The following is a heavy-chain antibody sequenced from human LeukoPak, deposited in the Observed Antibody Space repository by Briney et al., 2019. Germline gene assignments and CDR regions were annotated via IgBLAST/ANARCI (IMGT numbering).Heavy chain of an antibody. D-gene: IGHD2-21*02. Sequence: PGGSLRLSCAASGFTFSSYAMHWVRQAPGKGLEWVAVISYDGSNKYYADSVKGRFTISRDNSKNTLYLQMNSLRAEDTAVYYCAKEAGYFCCDCYSVPDYCGQGTQVTVSS. CDR1: GFTFSSYA. CDR2: ISYDGSNK. J-gene: IGHJ4*02. V-gene: IGHV3-30-3*01. CDR3: AKEAGYFCCDCYSVPDY.